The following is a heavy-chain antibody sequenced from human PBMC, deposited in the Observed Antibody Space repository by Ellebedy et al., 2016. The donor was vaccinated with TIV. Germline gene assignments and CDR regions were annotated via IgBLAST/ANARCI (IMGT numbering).Heavy chain of an antibody. CDR3: VKGLGFTSGWFPYFDF. D-gene: IGHD6-19*01. V-gene: IGHV3-64D*06. Sequence: PGGSLRLSCAASGFTFSSYAMSWVRQAPGKGLEYVSVISGNGGTTYFADSVQGRFTISRDNSKNTLYLQMSSLRSEDTAVYYCVKGLGFTSGWFPYFDFWGQGTLVTVSS. CDR2: ISGNGGTT. J-gene: IGHJ4*02. CDR1: GFTFSSYA.